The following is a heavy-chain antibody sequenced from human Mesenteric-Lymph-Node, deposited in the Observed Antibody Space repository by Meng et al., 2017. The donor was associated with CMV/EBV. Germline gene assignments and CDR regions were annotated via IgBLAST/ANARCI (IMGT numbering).Heavy chain of an antibody. CDR3: AAVVGAGVY. CDR2: IIPILGIA. CDR1: GGAFSSYA. Sequence: VSCKASGGAFSSYALRWVRQAPGQGLEWMGRIIPILGIANYAQKFQGRVTITADKSTSTAYMELSSLRSEDTAVYYCAAVVGAGVYWGQGTLVTVSS. D-gene: IGHD1-26*01. J-gene: IGHJ4*02. V-gene: IGHV1-69*04.